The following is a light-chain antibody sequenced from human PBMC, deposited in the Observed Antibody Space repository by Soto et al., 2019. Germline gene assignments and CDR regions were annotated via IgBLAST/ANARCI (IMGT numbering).Light chain of an antibody. J-gene: IGKJ4*01. V-gene: IGKV3-15*01. CDR2: GAS. Sequence: ILLTQSPGTMTFEPGGRCTRSCRASQSISDTLAWYQQKPGQAPRLLIYGASTRATGIPARFSGSGSGTEFTLSISSLQSEDVAVYYCQQYENWPLTFGGGTKVDI. CDR1: QSISDT. CDR3: QQYENWPLT.